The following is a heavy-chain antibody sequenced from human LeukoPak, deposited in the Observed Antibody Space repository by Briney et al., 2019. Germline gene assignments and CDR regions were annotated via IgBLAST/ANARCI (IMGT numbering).Heavy chain of an antibody. CDR2: INPSGGST. CDR1: GYTFTSYY. J-gene: IGHJ4*02. Sequence: GASVKVSCKASGYTFTSYYMHWVRQAPGQGLEWMGIINPSGGSTSYAQKFQGRVTMTSDTSTSTVYMELSSLRSEDTAVYYCARAFYDSSGYYSPFDYWGQGTLVTVSS. CDR3: ARAFYDSSGYYSPFDY. V-gene: IGHV1-46*01. D-gene: IGHD3-22*01.